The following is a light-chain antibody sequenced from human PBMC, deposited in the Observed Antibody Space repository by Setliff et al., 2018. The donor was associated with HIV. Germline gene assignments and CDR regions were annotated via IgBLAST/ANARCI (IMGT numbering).Light chain of an antibody. V-gene: IGLV2-14*03. CDR2: DVT. CDR3: SSYTSRGTWV. Sequence: ALTQPASVSGSPGQSITISCTGTSSDVGGYNYVSWYQQHPGKAPQLMIYDVTSRPSGMSNRFSGSKSGNTASLNVSGLLPEDEADYFCSSYTSRGTWVFGGGTKVTVL. CDR1: SSDVGGYNY. J-gene: IGLJ3*02.